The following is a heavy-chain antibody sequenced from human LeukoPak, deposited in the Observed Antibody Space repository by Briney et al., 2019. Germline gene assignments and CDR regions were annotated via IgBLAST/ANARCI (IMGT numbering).Heavy chain of an antibody. CDR3: ARSLSTIGSSGWSQPFDY. CDR2: IYHSGST. CDR1: GGSISSSNW. J-gene: IGHJ4*02. D-gene: IGHD6-19*01. Sequence: SETLSLTCAVSGGSISSSNWWSWVRQPPGKGLEWIGEIYHSGSTNYNPSLKGRVTISVDKSKNQFSLKLSSVTAADTAVYYCARSLSTIGSSGWSQPFDYWGQGTLVTVSS. V-gene: IGHV4-4*02.